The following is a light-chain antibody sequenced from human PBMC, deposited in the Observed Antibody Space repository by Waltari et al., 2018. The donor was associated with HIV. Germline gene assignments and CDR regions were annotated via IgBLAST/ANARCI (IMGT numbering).Light chain of an antibody. V-gene: IGLV2-11*01. CDR3: CAYAGNFIYV. Sequence: QSALTQPRSVSGSPGHSVTISCTGTSRDIGIYNYVSWYQQQPGKAPKLLISDVALRPSGVPDRFSGSKSGNTASLTSSGLQADDEADYYCCAYAGNFIYVFGTGTKVTVL. CDR1: SRDIGIYNY. CDR2: DVA. J-gene: IGLJ1*01.